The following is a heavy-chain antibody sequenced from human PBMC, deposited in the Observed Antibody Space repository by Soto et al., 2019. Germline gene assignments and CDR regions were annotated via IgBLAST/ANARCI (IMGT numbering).Heavy chain of an antibody. CDR3: AREAKSSGSSYGMDV. V-gene: IGHV4-30-4*01. CDR1: GGSISSGDYY. CDR2: IYYSGST. Sequence: SETLSLTCTVSGGSISSGDYYWSWIRQPPGQGLEWIGYIYYSGSTNYNPSLQSRVTISVDTSKNQFSLKLRSVTAADTAVYYCAREAKSSGSSYGMDVWGQGTTVTVSS. D-gene: IGHD1-26*01. J-gene: IGHJ6*02.